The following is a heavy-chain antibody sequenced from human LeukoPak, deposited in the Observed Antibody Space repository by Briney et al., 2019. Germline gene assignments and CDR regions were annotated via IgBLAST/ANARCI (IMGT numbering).Heavy chain of an antibody. Sequence: PGGSLRLSCAASGFTFSSYAMSWVCQAPGKGLEWVSAVSGSGDSAYNADSVKGRFTISRDNSKNTLYLQMNSLRAEDTAVYYCAKGIRYCRGGSCYSFHYYGMDVWGQGTTVTVPS. CDR2: VSGSGDSA. V-gene: IGHV3-23*01. CDR3: AKGIRYCRGGSCYSFHYYGMDV. CDR1: GFTFSSYA. D-gene: IGHD2-15*01. J-gene: IGHJ6*02.